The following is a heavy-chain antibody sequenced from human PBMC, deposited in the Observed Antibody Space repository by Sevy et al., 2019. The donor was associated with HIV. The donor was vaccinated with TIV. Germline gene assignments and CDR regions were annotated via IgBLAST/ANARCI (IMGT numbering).Heavy chain of an antibody. V-gene: IGHV3-23*01. CDR1: GFTFSSYA. Sequence: GGSLRLSCAASGFTFSSYAMSWFRQAPGKGLEWVSTIRDSGESTYNADSVKGRFTISRDNSKNTLYLQMNSLRADDTAVYYCATGGDFWSGYSIEAFDIWGQGTMVTVSS. CDR3: ATGGDFWSGYSIEAFDI. J-gene: IGHJ3*02. D-gene: IGHD3-3*01. CDR2: IRDSGEST.